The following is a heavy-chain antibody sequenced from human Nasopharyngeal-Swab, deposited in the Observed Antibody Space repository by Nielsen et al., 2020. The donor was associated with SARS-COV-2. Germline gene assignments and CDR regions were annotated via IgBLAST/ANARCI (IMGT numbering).Heavy chain of an antibody. CDR1: GYTFANHG. Sequence: ALVLVSCQASGYTFANHGVSWVRPAPVQGLEWMGWISVYNGNTGYAQNFQGRVTMTTDTSTNTGYLELRSLRSDDTAVYYCARGNGWYPDHWGQGTLVTDSS. V-gene: IGHV1-18*01. J-gene: IGHJ4*02. CDR2: ISVYNGNT. CDR3: ARGNGWYPDH. D-gene: IGHD6-19*01.